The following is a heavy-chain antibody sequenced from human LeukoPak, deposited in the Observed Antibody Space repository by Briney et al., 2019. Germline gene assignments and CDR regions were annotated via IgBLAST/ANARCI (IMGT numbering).Heavy chain of an antibody. J-gene: IGHJ4*02. CDR1: GGSISSYY. CDR2: IYYSGST. CDR3: ARVYYDSSGYSYYFDY. D-gene: IGHD3-22*01. V-gene: IGHV4-59*07. Sequence: SDTLSLTCTVSGGSISSYYWSWIRQPPVNGLEWIGYIYYSGSTNYNPSLKSRVTVSVDTSKNQFSLKLSSVTAADTAVYYCARVYYDSSGYSYYFDYWGQGTLVTVSS.